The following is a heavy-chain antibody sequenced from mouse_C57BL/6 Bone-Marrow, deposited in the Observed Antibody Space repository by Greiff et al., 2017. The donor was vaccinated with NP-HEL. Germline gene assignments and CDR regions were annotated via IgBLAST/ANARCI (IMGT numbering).Heavy chain of an antibody. CDR3: ARGSGYCAMDY. CDR2: ISYSGST. J-gene: IGHJ4*01. CDR1: GYSITSGYD. D-gene: IGHD3-2*02. V-gene: IGHV3-1*01. Sequence: EVKLVESGPGMVKPSQSLSLTCTVTGYSITSGYDWHWIRHFPGNKLEWMGYISYSGSTNYNPSLKSRISITHDTSKNHFFLKLNSVTTEDTATYYCARGSGYCAMDYWGQGTSVTVSS.